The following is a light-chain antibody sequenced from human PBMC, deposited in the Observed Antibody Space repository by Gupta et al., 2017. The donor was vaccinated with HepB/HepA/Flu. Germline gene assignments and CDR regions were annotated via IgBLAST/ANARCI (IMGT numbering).Light chain of an antibody. CDR1: STDVGAYDY. Sequence: QSALTQPRSVSGSPGQSVTISCTGTSTDVGAYDYVSWYQHHPGKAPKLMIYDVKKRPSGVPDRFSGSKSGSTASLTISGLQSEDEADYYCCSYAGGFTYVFGTGTKVNV. CDR3: CSYAGGFTYV. CDR2: DVK. V-gene: IGLV2-11*01. J-gene: IGLJ1*01.